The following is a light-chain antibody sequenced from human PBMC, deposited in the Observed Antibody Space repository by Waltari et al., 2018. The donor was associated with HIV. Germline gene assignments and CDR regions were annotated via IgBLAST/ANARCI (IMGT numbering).Light chain of an antibody. Sequence: QSVLTQPPSASGTPGPRVTISCSGSSSNIGNNYVYWYQHPPGTAPKPLIYRNNQRPSGVPGRFSGSKSGTSASLAISGLRSEDEADYYCATWDDSLSGSLFGGGTKLTVL. CDR2: RNN. CDR3: ATWDDSLSGSL. CDR1: SSNIGNNY. V-gene: IGLV1-47*01. J-gene: IGLJ2*01.